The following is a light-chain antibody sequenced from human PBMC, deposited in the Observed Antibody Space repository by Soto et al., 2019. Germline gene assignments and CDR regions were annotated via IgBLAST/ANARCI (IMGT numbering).Light chain of an antibody. CDR1: QTLSRW. CDR2: KAS. Sequence: DIQMTQSPSTLSASVGDRVTITCRASQTLSRWLAWYQQKPGKAPKLLISKASTLESGVPSRFSGDGSGAEFTLTISGLQPDDVATYYCQQYNTYLFGGGTRVEIK. CDR3: QQYNTYL. J-gene: IGKJ4*01. V-gene: IGKV1-5*03.